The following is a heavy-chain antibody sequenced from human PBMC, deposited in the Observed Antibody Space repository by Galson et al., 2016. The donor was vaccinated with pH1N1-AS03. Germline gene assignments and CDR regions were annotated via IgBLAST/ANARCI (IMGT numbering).Heavy chain of an antibody. Sequence: SLRLSCAVSGLIFKNTWMSWVRQAPGMGLEWVGRIQSKFNGGAIDYAAAVTGRFTISRDDSQNTLYLQMNNLKTEDTGLYYCAIDSRGGSYYGVSWGHGTLVTVSS. V-gene: IGHV3-15*01. CDR1: GLIFKNTW. J-gene: IGHJ5*01. CDR3: AIDSRGGSYYGVS. CDR2: IQSKFNGGAI. D-gene: IGHD1-26*01.